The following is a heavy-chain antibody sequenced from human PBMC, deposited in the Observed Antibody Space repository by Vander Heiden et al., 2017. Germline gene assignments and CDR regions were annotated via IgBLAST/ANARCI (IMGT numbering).Heavy chain of an antibody. CDR3: ARMPVVPAAIGGYYYYYGMDV. J-gene: IGHJ6*02. D-gene: IGHD2-2*02. CDR1: GFTFWSYG. V-gene: IGHV3-33*01. CDR2: IWYDGSNK. Sequence: QVQLVESGGGVVPPGRSLRLFCAASGFTFWSYGMHWVRKAPGKGLEWVAVIWYDGSNKYYAGSVKGRFTISRDNSKNTLYLQMNSLRAEDTAVYYCARMPVVPAAIGGYYYYYGMDVWGQGTTVTVSS.